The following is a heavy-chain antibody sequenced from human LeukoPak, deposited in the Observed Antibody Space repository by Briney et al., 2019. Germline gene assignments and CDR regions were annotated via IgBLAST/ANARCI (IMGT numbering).Heavy chain of an antibody. J-gene: IGHJ4*02. CDR1: GYTFTGYY. Sequence: GASVKVSCKASGYTFTGYYMHWVRQAPGQGLEWMGWINPNSGGTNYAQKLQGRVTMTTDTSTSTAYMELRSLRFEDTAVYFCTRSVRNGHFDYWGQGTLVTVSS. D-gene: IGHD2-8*01. CDR2: INPNSGGT. CDR3: TRSVRNGHFDY. V-gene: IGHV1-2*02.